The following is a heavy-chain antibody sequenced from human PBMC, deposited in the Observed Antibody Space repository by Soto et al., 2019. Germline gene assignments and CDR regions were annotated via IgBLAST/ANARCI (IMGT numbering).Heavy chain of an antibody. CDR1: GFSFNSYA. D-gene: IGHD6-6*01. Sequence: XAALRLSCAACGFSFNSYAMHWVRQAPGKGLEWVAVISYDGSNKYYADSVKGRFTISRDNSKNTLYLQMNSLRAEDTAVYYCARDWRVWQLVSANFDYCGQGTLVTVSS. J-gene: IGHJ4*02. V-gene: IGHV3-30-3*01. CDR3: ARDWRVWQLVSANFDY. CDR2: ISYDGSNK.